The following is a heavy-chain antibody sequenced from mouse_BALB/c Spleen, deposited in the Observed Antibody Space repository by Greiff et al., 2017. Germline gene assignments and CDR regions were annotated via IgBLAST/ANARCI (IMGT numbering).Heavy chain of an antibody. V-gene: IGHV5-17*02. CDR2: ISSGSSTI. J-gene: IGHJ2*01. D-gene: IGHD3-3*01. CDR3: AREGGCYFDY. Sequence: EVQVVESGGGLVQPGGSRKLSCAASGFTFSSFGMHWVRQAPEKGLEWVAYISSGSSTIYYADTVKGRFTISRDNPKNTLFLQMTSLRSEDTAMYYCAREGGCYFDYWGQGTTLTVSS. CDR1: GFTFSSFG.